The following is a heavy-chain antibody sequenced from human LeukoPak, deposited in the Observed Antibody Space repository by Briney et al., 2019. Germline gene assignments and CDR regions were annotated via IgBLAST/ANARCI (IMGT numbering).Heavy chain of an antibody. CDR1: GYTFTGYY. J-gene: IGHJ4*02. CDR2: ISPTSGGP. Sequence: RASVKVSCKASGYTFTGYYIHWVRQAPGQGLEWMGRISPTSGGPNYAQKFQGRVTMTRDTSTSTAYMELRSLRSDDTAVYYCARVQGFGELSGDYWGQGTLVTVSS. D-gene: IGHD3-10*01. CDR3: ARVQGFGELSGDY. V-gene: IGHV1-2*06.